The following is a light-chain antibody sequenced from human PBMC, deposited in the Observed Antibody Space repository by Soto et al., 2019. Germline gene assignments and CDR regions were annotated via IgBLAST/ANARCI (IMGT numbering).Light chain of an antibody. CDR2: AAS. V-gene: IGKV1-8*01. Sequence: AIRMTQSPSALSASTGDRGTITCRASQGISSYLAWYQQKPGKAPKLLIYAASTLQSGVPSRFSGSGSGTDFTLTISSLQPKDFATYYRPQRTSYPQTFGQGTKVDIK. CDR1: QGISSY. CDR3: PQRTSYPQT. J-gene: IGKJ1*01.